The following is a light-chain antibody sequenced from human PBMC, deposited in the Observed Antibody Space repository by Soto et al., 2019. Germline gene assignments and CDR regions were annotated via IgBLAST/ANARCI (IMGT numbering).Light chain of an antibody. Sequence: QSVLTQPRSVSGSPGQSVTISCTGTSSDDGGYNYVSWYQQHPGKAPKLMISDVTKRPSGVPDRFFGSKSGNTASLTISGLQAEDEADYYCCSYAGSYLGVFGTGTKLTVL. CDR1: SSDDGGYNY. V-gene: IGLV2-11*01. CDR2: DVT. J-gene: IGLJ1*01. CDR3: CSYAGSYLGV.